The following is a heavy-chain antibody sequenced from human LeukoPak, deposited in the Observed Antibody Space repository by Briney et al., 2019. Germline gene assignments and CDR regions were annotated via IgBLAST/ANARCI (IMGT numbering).Heavy chain of an antibody. D-gene: IGHD4-23*01. J-gene: IGHJ4*02. Sequence: SETLSLTCAVHGGSFSGYHWNWIRQFPGKGLEWIGEINDRGHTNYNPSLESRVTISVDTSKKQFSLKLSSVAAADTAVYYCARDPTTVVTTPYYFDFWGQGTLVTVSS. CDR1: GGSFSGYH. CDR2: INDRGHT. CDR3: ARDPTTVVTTPYYFDF. V-gene: IGHV4-34*01.